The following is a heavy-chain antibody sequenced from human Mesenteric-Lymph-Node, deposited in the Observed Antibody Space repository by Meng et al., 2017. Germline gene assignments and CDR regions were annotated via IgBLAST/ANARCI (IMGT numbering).Heavy chain of an antibody. D-gene: IGHD6-19*01. J-gene: IGHJ4*02. CDR3: ARVSSGWDYFDY. Sequence: GHLQGCGTGLVKASQTLSLTCPVSGGAVSSGGYYWTWIRQHPGKGLEWVGHIYYSGSTFYNPSLKRRVIISIDTSKNQFSLNLRSVTAADTAVYYCARVSSGWDYFDYWGQGTLVTVSS. V-gene: IGHV4-31*03. CDR2: IYYSGST. CDR1: GGAVSSGGYY.